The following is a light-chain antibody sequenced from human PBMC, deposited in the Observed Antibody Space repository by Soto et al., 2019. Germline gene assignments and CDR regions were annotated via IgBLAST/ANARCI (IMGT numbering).Light chain of an antibody. CDR1: QSVFYSSNNKNY. Sequence: DIVMTQSPEFLAVSLGERATINCKSSQSVFYSSNNKNYLTWYQQKPGQPPKLLIYWASTRESGVPDRFSGSGSETDFTLTISSLQAEDVAVYYCQQYYSLPLTFGGGTKVEIK. V-gene: IGKV4-1*01. J-gene: IGKJ4*01. CDR2: WAS. CDR3: QQYYSLPLT.